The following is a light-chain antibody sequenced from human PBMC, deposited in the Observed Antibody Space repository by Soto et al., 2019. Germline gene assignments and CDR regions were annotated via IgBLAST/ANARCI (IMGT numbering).Light chain of an antibody. J-gene: IGLJ2*01. V-gene: IGLV1-40*01. CDR2: GNS. CDR1: SSNIGAGYD. Sequence: VLTQPPSVSGAPGQRVTISCTGSSSNIGAGYDVHWYQQLPGTAPKLLIYGNSNRPSGVPDRFSGSKSGTSASLAITGLQAEDEADYYCQSYDSSLSPVVFGGGTKLTVL. CDR3: QSYDSSLSPVV.